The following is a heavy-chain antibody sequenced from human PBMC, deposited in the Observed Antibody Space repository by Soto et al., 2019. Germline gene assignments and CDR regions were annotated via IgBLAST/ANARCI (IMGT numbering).Heavy chain of an antibody. Sequence: QVQLQESGPGLVKPSQTLSLTCTVSGGSISSGGYYWSWIRQHPGKGLEWIGYIYYSGSTYYNPSLKSRVTISVDTSKNQFSLKLSSVTAADTAVYYCARDVVPSSSRLRSDEYGMDVWGQGTTVTVSS. CDR2: IYYSGST. D-gene: IGHD5-12*01. V-gene: IGHV4-31*03. J-gene: IGHJ6*02. CDR1: GGSISSGGYY. CDR3: ARDVVPSSSRLRSDEYGMDV.